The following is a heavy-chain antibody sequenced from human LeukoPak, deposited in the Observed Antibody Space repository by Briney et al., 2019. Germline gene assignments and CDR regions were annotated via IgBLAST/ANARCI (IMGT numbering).Heavy chain of an antibody. CDR1: GYTFTSYD. CDR2: MNPNSGNT. J-gene: IGHJ4*02. V-gene: IGHV1-8*01. CDR3: ARGRGSGNWLSNPRAGGKFDY. D-gene: IGHD2-15*01. Sequence: ASVKVSCKASGYTFTSYDINWVRQATGQGLEWMGWMNPNSGNTGYAQKFQGRVTMTRNTSISTAYMELSSLRSEDTAVYYCARGRGSGNWLSNPRAGGKFDYWGQGTLVTVSS.